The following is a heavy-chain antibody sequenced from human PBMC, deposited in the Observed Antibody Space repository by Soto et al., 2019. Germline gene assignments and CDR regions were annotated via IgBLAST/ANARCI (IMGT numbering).Heavy chain of an antibody. J-gene: IGHJ4*02. CDR3: ARDSIHGGEDY. CDR2: IWYDGSNK. Sequence: QVQLVESGGGVVQPGRSLRLSCAASGFTFSSYGMHWVRQAPGKGLEWVAVIWYDGSNKYYADSVKGRFTISRDNSKNALYLQMNSLRAEDTAVYYCARDSIHGGEDYWGQGTLVTVSS. V-gene: IGHV3-33*01. D-gene: IGHD2-21*01. CDR1: GFTFSSYG.